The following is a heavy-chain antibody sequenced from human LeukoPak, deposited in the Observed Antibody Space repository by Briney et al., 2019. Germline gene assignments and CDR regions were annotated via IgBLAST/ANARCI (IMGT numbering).Heavy chain of an antibody. CDR1: GFTFSSNA. J-gene: IGHJ4*02. CDR3: AKRQRGYTYGTAEY. CDR2: ISMTGSST. D-gene: IGHD5-18*01. V-gene: IGHV3-23*05. Sequence: GGSLRLSCAAFGFTFSSNAMSWVRQAPGRGLEWVSGISMTGSSTYYADSVKGRFTISRDNSKNTLFLQLNSLRAEDTAIYYCAKRQRGYTYGTAEYWGQGIKVTVSS.